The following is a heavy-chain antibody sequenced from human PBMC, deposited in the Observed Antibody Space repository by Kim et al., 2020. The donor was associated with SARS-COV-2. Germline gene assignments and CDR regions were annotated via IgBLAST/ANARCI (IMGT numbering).Heavy chain of an antibody. CDR3: ATGGRNGYN. V-gene: IGHV5-51*01. CDR1: GYQFTNFW. CDR2: IYPGDSDA. Sequence: GESLKISCRASGYQFTNFWIAWVRQMPGKGVEWMAIIYPGDSDARYSPSSQGQVTISVDTSINTAYLHWSSLTASDTATYYCATGGRNGYNWGQGTEVTV. D-gene: IGHD5-12*01. J-gene: IGHJ4*02.